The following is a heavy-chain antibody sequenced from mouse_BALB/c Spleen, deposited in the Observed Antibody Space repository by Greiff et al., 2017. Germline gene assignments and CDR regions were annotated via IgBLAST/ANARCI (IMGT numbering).Heavy chain of an antibody. D-gene: IGHD1-1*01. J-gene: IGHJ1*01. CDR2: IRNKANGYTT. CDR3: ARVFYYDGSSYGLYFDV. Sequence: EVQRVESGGGLVQPGGSLRLSCATSGFTFTDYYMSWVRQPPGKALEWLGFIRNKANGYTTEYSASVKGRFTISRENSHSILYLQMNTLRAEDSATYYCARVFYYDGSSYGLYFDVWGAGTTVTVSS. CDR1: GFTFTDYY. V-gene: IGHV7-3*02.